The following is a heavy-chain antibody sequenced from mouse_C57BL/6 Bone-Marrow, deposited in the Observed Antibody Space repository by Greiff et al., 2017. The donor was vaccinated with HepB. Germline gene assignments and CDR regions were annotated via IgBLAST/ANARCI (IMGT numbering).Heavy chain of an antibody. CDR1: GFNIKDYY. CDR2: IDPEDGET. D-gene: IGHD1-1*01. Sequence: VQLQQSGAELVKPGASVKLSCTASGFNIKDYYMHWVKQRTEQGLEWIGRIDPEDGETKYAPKFQGKATITADTSSNTAYMQLSSLTSEDTAVYDSATQFITTVVATDYYAIDYWGKGTSVTVSS. CDR3: ATQFITTVVATDYYAIDY. V-gene: IGHV14-2*01. J-gene: IGHJ4*01.